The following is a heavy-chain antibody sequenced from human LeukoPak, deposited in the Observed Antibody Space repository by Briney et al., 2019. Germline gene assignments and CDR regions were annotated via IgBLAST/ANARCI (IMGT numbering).Heavy chain of an antibody. CDR3: AKGTIRYCSSTGCYIDC. CDR1: GFSFSTNS. CDR2: ISSSGSYI. Sequence: PGGSLRLSCVASGFSFSTNSMNWVRQAPGKGLEWVASISSSGSYIYYPDSVKGRFTISRDNSKNTLYLQMNSLRAEDTAVYYCAKGTIRYCSSTGCYIDCWGQGTLVTVSS. V-gene: IGHV3-21*04. J-gene: IGHJ4*02. D-gene: IGHD2-2*01.